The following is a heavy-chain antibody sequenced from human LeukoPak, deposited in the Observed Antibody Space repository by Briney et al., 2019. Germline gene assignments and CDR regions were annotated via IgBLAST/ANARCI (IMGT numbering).Heavy chain of an antibody. CDR2: ISWNSGSI. Sequence: GRSLRLSCAASGFTFDDYAMHWVRQAPGKGLEWVSGISWNSGSIGYADSVKGRFTISRDNAKNSLYLQMNSLRAEDTALYYCAKDIGSDYSNHALGMDVWGQGTTVTVSS. CDR3: AKDIGSDYSNHALGMDV. D-gene: IGHD4-11*01. J-gene: IGHJ6*02. CDR1: GFTFDDYA. V-gene: IGHV3-9*01.